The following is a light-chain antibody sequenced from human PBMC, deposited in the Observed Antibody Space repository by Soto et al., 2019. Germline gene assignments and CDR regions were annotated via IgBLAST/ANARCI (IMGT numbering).Light chain of an antibody. CDR2: EVS. J-gene: IGLJ1*01. Sequence: QSALTQPTSASGSPGQSVTISCTGTSSDVGGYNYVSWYQQHPGKAPKLMIYEVSKRPSGVPDRFSGSKSGNTASLTVSGLQAEDEADYYCSPYAGSNNRVFGTGTKLTVL. CDR1: SSDVGGYNY. V-gene: IGLV2-8*01. CDR3: SPYAGSNNRV.